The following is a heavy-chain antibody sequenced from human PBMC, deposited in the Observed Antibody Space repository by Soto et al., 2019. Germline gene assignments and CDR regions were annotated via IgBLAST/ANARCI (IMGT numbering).Heavy chain of an antibody. CDR2: ISYDGSNK. CDR3: TKVKAFGLYYW. J-gene: IGHJ2*01. D-gene: IGHD3-10*01. V-gene: IGHV3-30*18. Sequence: PGKGLEWVAVISYDGSNKYYADSVKGRFTISRDNSKNTLYLQMNSLRAEDTAVYYCTKVKAFGLYYW.